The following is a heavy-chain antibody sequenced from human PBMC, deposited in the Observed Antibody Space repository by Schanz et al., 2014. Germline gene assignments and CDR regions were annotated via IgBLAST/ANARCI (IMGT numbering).Heavy chain of an antibody. CDR2: ISGSSSTI. CDR3: VRDSFFAFDY. D-gene: IGHD3-3*01. CDR1: GFGFSSYS. Sequence: EAHLVESGGGLVKPGGSLRLSCAASGFGFSSYSMNWVRQAPGKGLEWVSYISGSSSTIHYADSVKGRFTISRDNAKNTLYLQMNSLRAEDTAVYYCVRDSFFAFDYWGQGTLVTVSS. J-gene: IGHJ4*02. V-gene: IGHV3-48*04.